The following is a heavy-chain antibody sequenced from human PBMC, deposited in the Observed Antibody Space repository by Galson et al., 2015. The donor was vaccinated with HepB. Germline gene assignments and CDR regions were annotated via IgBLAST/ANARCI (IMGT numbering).Heavy chain of an antibody. CDR2: INPSGGST. D-gene: IGHD6-13*01. Sequence: SVKVSCKASGYTFTSYYMHWVRQAPGQGLEWMGIINPSGGSTSYAQKLQGRVTMTRDTSTSTVYMELSSLRSEDTAVYYCAREGAAGTGTGWFDPWGQGTLVTVSS. J-gene: IGHJ5*02. V-gene: IGHV1-46*04. CDR1: GYTFTSYY. CDR3: AREGAAGTGTGWFDP.